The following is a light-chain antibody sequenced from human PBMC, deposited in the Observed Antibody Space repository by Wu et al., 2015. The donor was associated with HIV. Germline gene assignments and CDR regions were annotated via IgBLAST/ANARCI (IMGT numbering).Light chain of an antibody. J-gene: IGKJ4*01. V-gene: IGKV1-27*01. CDR3: TKYNSAPLT. Sequence: DIKMTQSPSSLSASVGDRIIITCRASQDIGDSVAWYQEIPGKVPKLLIYATSTLHSGVPSRFSGSRSGADFTLTISPLQPEDVATYYCTKYNSAPLTFGGGTKVEI. CDR1: QDIGDS. CDR2: ATS.